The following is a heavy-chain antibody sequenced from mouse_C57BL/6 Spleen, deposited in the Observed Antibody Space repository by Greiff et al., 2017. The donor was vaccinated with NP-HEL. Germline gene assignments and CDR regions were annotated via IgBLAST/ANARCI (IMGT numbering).Heavy chain of an antibody. CDR1: GYTFTSYG. D-gene: IGHD2-4*01. CDR2: IYPRSGNT. CDR3: AEKRVYDYDGGDWFAY. V-gene: IGHV1-81*01. J-gene: IGHJ3*01. Sequence: VQLQQSGAELARPGASVKLSCKASGYTFTSYGISWVKQRTGQGLEWIGEIYPRSGNTYYNEKFKGKATLTADKSSSTAYMELRSLTSEDSAVYFCAEKRVYDYDGGDWFAYWGQGTLVTVSA.